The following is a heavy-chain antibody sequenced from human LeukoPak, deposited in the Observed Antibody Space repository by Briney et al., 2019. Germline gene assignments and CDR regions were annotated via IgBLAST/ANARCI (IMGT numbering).Heavy chain of an antibody. D-gene: IGHD3-22*01. V-gene: IGHV1-8*01. Sequence: GASVKVSCKASGYTFTSYDINWVRQATGQGLEWMGWMNPNSGNTGYAQKFQGRVTMTRNTSISTAYMELGSLRSEDTAVYYCARGNTYYYDSSGYHDYWGQGTLVTVSS. CDR1: GYTFTSYD. J-gene: IGHJ4*02. CDR3: ARGNTYYYDSSGYHDY. CDR2: MNPNSGNT.